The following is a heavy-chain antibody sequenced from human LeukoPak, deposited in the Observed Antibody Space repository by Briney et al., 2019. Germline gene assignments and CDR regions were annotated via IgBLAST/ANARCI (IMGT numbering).Heavy chain of an antibody. CDR1: GYTFTSYD. CDR2: MNPNSGNT. V-gene: IGHV1-8*01. CDR3: ARAPRIAAGFSSDP. Sequence: ASVKVSCKASGYTFTSYDINWVRQATGQGLEWMGWMNPNSGNTGYAQKFQGRVTMTRNTSISTAYMGLSSLRSEDTAVYYCARAPRIAAGFSSDPWGQGPLATASP. J-gene: IGHJ5*02. D-gene: IGHD6-6*01.